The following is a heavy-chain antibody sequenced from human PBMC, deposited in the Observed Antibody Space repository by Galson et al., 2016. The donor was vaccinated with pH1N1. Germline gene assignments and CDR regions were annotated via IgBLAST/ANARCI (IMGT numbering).Heavy chain of an antibody. CDR3: ARTRGGFGDYVY. J-gene: IGHJ4*02. D-gene: IGHD3-10*01. Sequence: PALVKPTQTLTLTCTFSGFSLSTSGMCVSWIRQPPGRALEWLARIDWEDDKYYSTSLKTRLTISKDTSKNQVVLTMTNMDPVDTATYFCARTRGGFGDYVYWGQGTLVTFSS. CDR2: IDWEDDK. V-gene: IGHV2-70*11. CDR1: GFSLSTSGMC.